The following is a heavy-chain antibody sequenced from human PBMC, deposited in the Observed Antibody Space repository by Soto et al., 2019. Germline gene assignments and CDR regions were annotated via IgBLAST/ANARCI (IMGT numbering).Heavy chain of an antibody. CDR1: AGSISTINYY. V-gene: IGHV4-31*03. CDR2: ISYSGST. CDR3: ARSAQWDGFDP. J-gene: IGHJ3*01. Sequence: QVQLQESGPGLVRPSQTLSLTCTVSAGSISTINYYWSWIRQHPEKGLEWIGYISYSGSTFYHSSLKTRVTISLDTSKKPFSLTLPSVTAADTAVYYCARSAQWDGFDPLGQGTMVTVSS. D-gene: IGHD2-8*01.